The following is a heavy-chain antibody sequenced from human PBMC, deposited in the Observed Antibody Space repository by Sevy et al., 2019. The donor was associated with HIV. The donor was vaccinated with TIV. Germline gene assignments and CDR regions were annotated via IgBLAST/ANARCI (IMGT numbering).Heavy chain of an antibody. CDR2: ISYAGSCK. CDR3: VKGGVTWELLDY. J-gene: IGHJ4*02. Sequence: GGSLRLSCAASGFIFSSYGMHWVRQAPGKGLEWVTIISYAGSCKYYADSVKGRFTISRDNSENILYLQMNSLRTDDTAVYYCVKGGVTWELLDYWGQGTLVTVSS. D-gene: IGHD1-26*01. CDR1: GFIFSSYG. V-gene: IGHV3-30*18.